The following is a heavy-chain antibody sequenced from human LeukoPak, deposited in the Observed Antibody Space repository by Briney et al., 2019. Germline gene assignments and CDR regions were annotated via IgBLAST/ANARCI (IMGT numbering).Heavy chain of an antibody. D-gene: IGHD3-3*01. V-gene: IGHV4-61*01. CDR1: GGSITISSYY. CDR2: IYYSGST. J-gene: IGHJ4*02. CDR3: ARAILSGYPDS. Sequence: SETLSLTCTVSGGSITISSYYWSWIRQPPGKGLEWIGYIYYSGSTNYNPSLKSRVTISIDTSKNQFSLKLSSVTAADTAVYYCARAILSGYPDSWGQGTLVTVSS.